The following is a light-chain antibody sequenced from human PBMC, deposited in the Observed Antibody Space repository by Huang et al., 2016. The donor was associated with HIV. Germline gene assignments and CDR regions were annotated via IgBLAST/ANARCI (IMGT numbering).Light chain of an antibody. J-gene: IGKJ5*01. CDR1: QSLRHSNGYNY. Sequence: DIVMTQSPLSLPVTPGEPASISCKSSQSLRHSNGYNYLDWYLQKPGQSPQLLISLGSKRASGVPDSFSGSGSGTDFTLKISRVEAEDVGVYYCMQALETPITFGQGTRLEIK. CDR2: LGS. CDR3: MQALETPIT. V-gene: IGKV2-28*01.